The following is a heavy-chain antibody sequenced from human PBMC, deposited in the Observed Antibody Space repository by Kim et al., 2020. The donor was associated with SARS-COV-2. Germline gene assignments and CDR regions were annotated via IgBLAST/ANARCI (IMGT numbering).Heavy chain of an antibody. Sequence: ADSVNGRFTISGDNSKNTRYLQMNSLRAEETAVYYCARDRGIAVAGNLDYWGQGTLVTVSS. J-gene: IGHJ4*02. CDR3: ARDRGIAVAGNLDY. D-gene: IGHD6-19*01. V-gene: IGHV3-30*07.